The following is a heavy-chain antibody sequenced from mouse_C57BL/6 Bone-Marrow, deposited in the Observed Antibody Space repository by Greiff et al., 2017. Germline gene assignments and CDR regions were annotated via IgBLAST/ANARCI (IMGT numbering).Heavy chain of an antibody. CDR2: IRSKSNNYAT. CDR1: GFRFNTYD. CDR3: GRQLRLRRYAMDY. Sequence: EVKLVESGGGLVQPTGSLKLSCAASGFRFNTYDMNWVRQAPGKGLEWVARIRSKSNNYATYYADSVKDRFTISRDDSESMLYLQMNNLHTEDTAMYYSGRQLRLRRYAMDYWGQGTSVTVSS. V-gene: IGHV10-1*01. D-gene: IGHD3-2*02. J-gene: IGHJ4*01.